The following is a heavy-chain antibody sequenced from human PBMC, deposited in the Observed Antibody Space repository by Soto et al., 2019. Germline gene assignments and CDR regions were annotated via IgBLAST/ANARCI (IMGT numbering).Heavy chain of an antibody. V-gene: IGHV3-21*01. CDR1: GFTFSSYS. D-gene: IGHD2-2*01. CDR3: AGDLDIVVVPAAMPPFDY. Sequence: EVQLVESGGGLVKPGGSLRLSCAASGFTFSSYSMNWVRQAPGKGLEWVSSISSSSSYIYYAASVKGRFTISRDNAKNSQYLQINSLRAEDTAVYYCAGDLDIVVVPAAMPPFDYWGQGTLVTVSS. J-gene: IGHJ4*02. CDR2: ISSSSSYI.